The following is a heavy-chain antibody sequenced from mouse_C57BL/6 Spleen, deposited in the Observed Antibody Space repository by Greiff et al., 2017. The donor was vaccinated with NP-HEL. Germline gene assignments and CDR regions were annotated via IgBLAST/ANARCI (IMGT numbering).Heavy chain of an antibody. D-gene: IGHD1-1*01. V-gene: IGHV5-16*01. CDR2: INYDGSST. CDR3: ARDYYGSGYFDV. CDR1: GFTFSDYY. Sequence: EVQRVESEGGLVQPGSSMKLSCTASGFTFSDYYMAWVRQVPEKGLEWVANINYDGSSTYYLDSLKSRFIISRDNAKNILYLQMSSLKYEDTATYYCARDYYGSGYFDVWGTGTTVTVSS. J-gene: IGHJ1*03.